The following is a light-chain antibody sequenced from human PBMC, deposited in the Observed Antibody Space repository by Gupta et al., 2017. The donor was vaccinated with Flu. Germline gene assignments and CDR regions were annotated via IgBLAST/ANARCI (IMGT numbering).Light chain of an antibody. V-gene: IGKV1-5*03. CDR3: QQYSSYPRT. Sequence: PSTLSASVGDRVTITCRASQSISSWLAWYQQKPGKAPKLLIYKASSLESGVPSRFSGSGSGTEFTLTISSLQPDDFATYYCQQYSSYPRTFGQWTKVEIK. CDR2: KAS. J-gene: IGKJ1*01. CDR1: QSISSW.